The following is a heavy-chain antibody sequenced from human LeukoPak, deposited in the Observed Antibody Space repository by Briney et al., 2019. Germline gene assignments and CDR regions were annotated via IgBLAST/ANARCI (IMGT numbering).Heavy chain of an antibody. CDR2: IWSDGSNK. CDR1: GFTFSSFG. J-gene: IGHJ4*02. V-gene: IGHV3-33*06. Sequence: GGSLRLSCAASGFTFSSFGMHWVRQAPGKGLEWVAVIWSDGSNKYYADFVKGRSTISRDNSNNTLFLQMNSLRAEDTAVYYCAKGWMRGTNYYFDYWGQGTLVTVFS. CDR3: AKGWMRGTNYYFDY. D-gene: IGHD3-16*01.